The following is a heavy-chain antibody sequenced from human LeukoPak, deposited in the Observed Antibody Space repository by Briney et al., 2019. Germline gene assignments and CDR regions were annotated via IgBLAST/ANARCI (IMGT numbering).Heavy chain of an antibody. V-gene: IGHV3-53*01. Sequence: PGGSLRLSCAASGLTFSSNSMSWVRQAPGKGLDWVSFIYSGGGTYYADSVKGRFTISRDNSKNTLYLQMNSLRAEDTAVYYCARVNSGSPGRNDYWGQGTLVTVFS. CDR2: IYSGGGT. D-gene: IGHD1-14*01. CDR1: GLTFSSNS. CDR3: ARVNSGSPGRNDY. J-gene: IGHJ4*02.